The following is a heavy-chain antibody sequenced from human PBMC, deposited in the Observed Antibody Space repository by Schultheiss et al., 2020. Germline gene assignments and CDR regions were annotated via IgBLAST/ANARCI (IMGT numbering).Heavy chain of an antibody. J-gene: IGHJ4*02. V-gene: IGHV3-23*01. CDR1: GFTFSSYA. Sequence: GESLKISCAASGFTFSSYAMSWVRQAPGKGLEWVPAISGSGGSTYYADSVKGRFTISRDNSKNTLYLQMNSLRAEDTAVYYCAKGGDILTGYYNVLSRGKYYFDYWGQGTLVTVSS. CDR2: ISGSGGST. CDR3: AKGGDILTGYYNVLSRGKYYFDY. D-gene: IGHD3-9*01.